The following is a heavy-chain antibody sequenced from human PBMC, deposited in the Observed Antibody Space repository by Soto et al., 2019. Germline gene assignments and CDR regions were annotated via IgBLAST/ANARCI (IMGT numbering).Heavy chain of an antibody. V-gene: IGHV4-31*03. CDR3: ARGGRRSPAMDV. Sequence: QVQLQESGPGLVRPSQTLSLTCTVSGGSISSGSYYWSWIRQHPGKGLEWIGYIYYSGSTYYNPSLKSRVTISVDTSKNQFSLKLSSVTAADTAVYYCARGGRRSPAMDVWGQGTTVTVSS. J-gene: IGHJ6*02. CDR2: IYYSGST. CDR1: GGSISSGSYY.